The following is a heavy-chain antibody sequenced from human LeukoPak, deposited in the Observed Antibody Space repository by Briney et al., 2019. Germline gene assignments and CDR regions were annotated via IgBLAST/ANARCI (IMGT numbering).Heavy chain of an antibody. CDR2: IYYSGTT. D-gene: IGHD3-10*01. Sequence: SETLSLTCAVSGGSISSHYWSWIRQPPGKGLEWIGFIYYSGTTKYNPSPKSRVTISADTSKNQFSLKLSSVTAADTAVYYCARGDSDYYGSGSYQLNWFDPWGQGTLVTVSS. CDR3: ARGDSDYYGSGSYQLNWFDP. J-gene: IGHJ5*02. CDR1: GGSISSHY. V-gene: IGHV4-59*08.